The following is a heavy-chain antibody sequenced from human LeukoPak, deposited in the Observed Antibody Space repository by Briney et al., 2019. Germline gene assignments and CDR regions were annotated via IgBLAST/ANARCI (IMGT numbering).Heavy chain of an antibody. V-gene: IGHV3-74*01. CDR3: ARHGYNSGDAFDI. CDR2: INSDGSST. D-gene: IGHD5-24*01. CDR1: GFTFSSYW. J-gene: IGHJ3*02. Sequence: PGGSLRLSCAASGFTFSSYWMHWVRQAPGKGLVWVSRINSDGSSTSYADSVKGRFTISRDNAKNTLYLQMNSLRAEDTAVYYCARHGYNSGDAFDIWGQGTMVTVSS.